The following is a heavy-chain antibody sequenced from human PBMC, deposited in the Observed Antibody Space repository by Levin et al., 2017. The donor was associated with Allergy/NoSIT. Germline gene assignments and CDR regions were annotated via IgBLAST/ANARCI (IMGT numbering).Heavy chain of an antibody. CDR3: ARVYDYVWGSYRYGNYFDY. D-gene: IGHD3-16*02. J-gene: IGHJ4*02. CDR1: GGSISSSNW. Sequence: SETLSLTCAVSGGSISSSNWWSWVRQPPGKGLEWIGEIYHSGSTNYNPSLKSRVTISVDKSKNQFSLKLSSVTAADTAVYYCARVYDYVWGSYRYGNYFDYWGQGTLVTVSS. CDR2: IYHSGST. V-gene: IGHV4-4*02.